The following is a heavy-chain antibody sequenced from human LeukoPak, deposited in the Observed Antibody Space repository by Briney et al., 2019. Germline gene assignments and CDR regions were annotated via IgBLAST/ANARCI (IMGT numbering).Heavy chain of an antibody. Sequence: PGGSLRLSCAASGFTFSGYAMHWVRQAPGKGLEWVAVISYDGSNKYYADSVKGRFTISRDNSKNTLYLQMNSLRAEDTAVYYCAREWGGDYFDYWSQGTLVTVSS. CDR2: ISYDGSNK. V-gene: IGHV3-30-3*01. CDR1: GFTFSGYA. CDR3: AREWGGDYFDY. J-gene: IGHJ4*02. D-gene: IGHD3-16*01.